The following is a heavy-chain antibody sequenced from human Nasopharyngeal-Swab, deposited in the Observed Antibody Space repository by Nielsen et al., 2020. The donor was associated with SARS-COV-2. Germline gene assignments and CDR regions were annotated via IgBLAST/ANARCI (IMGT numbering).Heavy chain of an antibody. D-gene: IGHD3-22*01. CDR3: ARGAAGYYDSSGYPYFDY. Sequence: GSLRLSCAVYGGSFSGYYWSWIRQPPGKGLEWIGEINHSGSTNYNPSLKSRVTISVDTSENQFSLKLSSVTAADTAVYYCARGAAGYYDSSGYPYFDYWGQGTLVTVSS. V-gene: IGHV4-34*01. CDR1: GGSFSGYY. J-gene: IGHJ4*02. CDR2: INHSGST.